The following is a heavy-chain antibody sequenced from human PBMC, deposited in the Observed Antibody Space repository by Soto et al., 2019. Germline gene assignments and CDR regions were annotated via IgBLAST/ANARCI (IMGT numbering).Heavy chain of an antibody. CDR2: IDWDDDK. V-gene: IGHV2-70*11. J-gene: IGHJ6*02. CDR3: GSTRGYYYGMDV. CDR1: GFSLSTSGMC. D-gene: IGHD2-2*01. Sequence: SGPTLVNPTQTLTLTCTFSGFSLSTSGMCVSWIRQPPGKALEWLARIDWDDDKYYSTSLKTRLTISKDTSKNQVVLTMTNMDPVDTAMYYCGSTRGYYYGMDVWGQGTTVTVSS.